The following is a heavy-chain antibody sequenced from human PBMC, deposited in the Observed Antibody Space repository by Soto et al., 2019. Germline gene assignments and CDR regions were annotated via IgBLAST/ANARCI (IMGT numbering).Heavy chain of an antibody. CDR2: ISAYNGNT. D-gene: IGHD1-26*01. CDR1: GYTFTSYG. V-gene: IGHV1-18*01. J-gene: IGHJ3*02. Sequence: QVQLVQSGAEVKKPGASVKVSCKASGYTFTSYGISWVRQAPGQGLEWMGWISAYNGNTNYGPKLQARVTRTTDTPTSTAYMERRTLRSDDTAVYYWARGRWELLREALDIWGQGTMVTVSS. CDR3: ARGRWELLREALDI.